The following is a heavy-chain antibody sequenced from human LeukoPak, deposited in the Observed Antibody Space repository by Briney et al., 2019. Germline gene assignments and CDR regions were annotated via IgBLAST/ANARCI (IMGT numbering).Heavy chain of an antibody. CDR3: ARWDYHVLTSWYYLAH. V-gene: IGHV3-7*03. CDR2: IKQDGSEK. CDR1: GFYLRNYW. J-gene: IGHJ4*02. Sequence: GALRLSCAAFGFYLRNYWMSWVRQAPGKGLEWVANIKQDGSEKYYVASVKGRFTISRDNAKNSLYLEMNNLRAEDTAVYYCARWDYHVLTSWYYLAHWGQGTLVTVSS. D-gene: IGHD3-9*01.